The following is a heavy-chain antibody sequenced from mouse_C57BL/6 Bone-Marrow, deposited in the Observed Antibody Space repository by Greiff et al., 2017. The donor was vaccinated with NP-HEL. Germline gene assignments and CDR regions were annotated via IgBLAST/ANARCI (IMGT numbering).Heavy chain of an antibody. CDR2: IYPGSGST. J-gene: IGHJ1*03. D-gene: IGHD1-1*01. CDR1: GYTFTSYW. V-gene: IGHV1-55*01. CDR3: ARKSYIYYYGSSPAFDV. Sequence: QVQLQQPGAELVKPGASVKMSCKASGYTFTSYWITWVKQRPGQGLEWIGDIYPGSGSTNYNEKFKSKATLTVDTSSSTAYMQLSSLTSEDSAVYYCARKSYIYYYGSSPAFDVWGTGTTVTVSS.